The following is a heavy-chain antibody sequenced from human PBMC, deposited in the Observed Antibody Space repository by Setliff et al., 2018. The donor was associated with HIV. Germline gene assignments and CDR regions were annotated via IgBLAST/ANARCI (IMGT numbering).Heavy chain of an antibody. J-gene: IGHJ4*01. Sequence: SGPTLVNPTETLTLTCTVSGFSLSNTRMGVSWIRQPPGKALEWLAHIFSSDEKSYSISLKSRLTISKDTSKSQVVLTMTNMDPVDTATYYCARGLRYFDWLSPTYFDYWGHGTLVTVSS. V-gene: IGHV2-26*01. CDR1: GFSLSNTRMG. D-gene: IGHD3-9*01. CDR2: IFSSDEK. CDR3: ARGLRYFDWLSPTYFDY.